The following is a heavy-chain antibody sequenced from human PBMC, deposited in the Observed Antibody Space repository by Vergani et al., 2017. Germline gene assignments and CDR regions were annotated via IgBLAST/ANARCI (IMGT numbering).Heavy chain of an antibody. Sequence: QVQLQESGPGLVKPSQTLSLTCTVSGGSISSGGYYWSWIRQHPGKGLEWIGYIYYSGSTNYNPSLKSRVTISVDTSKNQFSLKLSSVTAADTAVYYCARGGHDYGDYYAYWGQGTLVTVSS. D-gene: IGHD4-17*01. CDR3: ARGGHDYGDYYAY. CDR2: IYYSGST. J-gene: IGHJ4*02. CDR1: GGSISSGGYY. V-gene: IGHV4-31*03.